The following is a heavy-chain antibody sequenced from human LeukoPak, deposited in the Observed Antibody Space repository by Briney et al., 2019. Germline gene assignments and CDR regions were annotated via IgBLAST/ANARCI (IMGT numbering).Heavy chain of an antibody. CDR3: ASLRVNTYYYDSRVGGDAFDI. CDR2: IYYSGST. CDR1: SGSISSYY. D-gene: IGHD3-22*01. Sequence: KPSETLSLTCTVSSGSISSYYWSWIRQPPGKGLEWVGYIYYSGSTNYNPSLKSRVTISVDTSKNQFSLKLSSVTAADTAVYYCASLRVNTYYYDSRVGGDAFDIWGQGTMVTVSS. J-gene: IGHJ3*02. V-gene: IGHV4-59*08.